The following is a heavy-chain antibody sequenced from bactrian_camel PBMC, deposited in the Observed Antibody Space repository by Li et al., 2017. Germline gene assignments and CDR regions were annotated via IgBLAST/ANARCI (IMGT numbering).Heavy chain of an antibody. CDR1: GDTVSSRY. CDR3: AMVRPVAPMDWKLCTLMQDDFGY. Sequence: HVQLVESGGGSVQAGGSLTLSCSVSGDTVSSRYMAWFRQPPGQGREGVAAIDNDGNTNYADSVKGRFTIRQDNAKNTLYLEMAALQPDDTAMYYCAMVRPVAPMDWKLCTLMQDDFGYWGQGTQVTVS. D-gene: IGHD7*01. V-gene: IGHV3S53*01. J-gene: IGHJ6*01. CDR2: IDNDGNT.